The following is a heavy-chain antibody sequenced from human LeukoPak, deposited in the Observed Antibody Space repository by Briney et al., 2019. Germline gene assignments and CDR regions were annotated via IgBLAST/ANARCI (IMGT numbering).Heavy chain of an antibody. CDR2: IYSGDSHT. J-gene: IGHJ4*02. D-gene: IGHD4-17*01. CDR3: ASARHGDYVCDY. V-gene: IGHV5-51*01. CDR1: GYSFTYW. Sequence: GESLKISCKGSGYSFTYWIGWVRQLPGNGLEWMGIIYSGDSHTKYSPSFQGRVTISADKSISTAYLQWSSLEASDTAMYYCASARHGDYVCDYWGQGTLVTVSS.